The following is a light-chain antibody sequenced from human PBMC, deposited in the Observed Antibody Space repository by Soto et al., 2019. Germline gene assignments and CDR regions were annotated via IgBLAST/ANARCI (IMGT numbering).Light chain of an antibody. Sequence: EIVMTQSPATLSVSPGERATLSCRASQSVSSNLAWYQQKPGQAPRLLIYGASTRATGIPARFSGSGSGTEFTLTIGSLQSEDFAVYYCQQYNNWSYTFGQGTKLEIK. CDR2: GAS. CDR1: QSVSSN. V-gene: IGKV3-15*01. J-gene: IGKJ2*01. CDR3: QQYNNWSYT.